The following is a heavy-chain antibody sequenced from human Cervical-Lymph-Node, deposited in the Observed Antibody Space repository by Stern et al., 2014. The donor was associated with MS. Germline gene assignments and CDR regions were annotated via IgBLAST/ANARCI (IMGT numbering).Heavy chain of an antibody. J-gene: IGHJ6*02. D-gene: IGHD1-26*01. V-gene: IGHV4-61*01. CDR2: IYYSART. CDR1: GGSVSRGSYY. Sequence: QVQLQQSGPGLVKPSETLSLTCTVSGGSVSRGSYYWNWLRQPPGKGLEWIGYIYYSARTNCNPSLNSLVTTSGESTQHPFSLYLSSVAAADTAGYYCARGRSVYGMDVWGQGTTVTVSS. CDR3: ARGRSVYGMDV.